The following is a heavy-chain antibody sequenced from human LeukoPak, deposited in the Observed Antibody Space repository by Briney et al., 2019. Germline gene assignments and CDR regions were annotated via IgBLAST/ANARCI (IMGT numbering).Heavy chain of an antibody. CDR2: ISGSGAST. CDR1: GFTLSTNA. J-gene: IGHJ4*02. Sequence: GGSLRLSCLTSGFTLSTNAMSWVRQAPGKGLEWISGISGSGASTYYADSVRGRFTITRDNAKQSLYLQMNSLRVEDTAVYHCVRQPDSARYGFGYWGRGTQVTVSS. D-gene: IGHD1-14*01. V-gene: IGHV3-23*01. CDR3: VRQPDSARYGFGY.